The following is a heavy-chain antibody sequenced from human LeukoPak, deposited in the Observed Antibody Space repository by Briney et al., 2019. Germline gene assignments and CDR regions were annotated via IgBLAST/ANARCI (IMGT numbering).Heavy chain of an antibody. Sequence: PGGSLRLSCAASGFTFSSYAMSWVHQAPGKGLEWVSAISGSGGSTYYADSVKGRFTISRDNSKNTLYLQMNSLRAEDTAVYYCAKGYDFWSGSYYFDYWGQGTLVTVSS. CDR1: GFTFSSYA. CDR3: AKGYDFWSGSYYFDY. J-gene: IGHJ4*02. CDR2: ISGSGGST. V-gene: IGHV3-23*01. D-gene: IGHD3-3*01.